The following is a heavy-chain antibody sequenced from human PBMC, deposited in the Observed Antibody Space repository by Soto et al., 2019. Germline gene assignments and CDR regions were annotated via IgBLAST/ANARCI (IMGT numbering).Heavy chain of an antibody. D-gene: IGHD1-1*01. Sequence: DVQLVESGGGLIQPGESLRLSCAAFGFTISGKKYVAWVRQAPGKGLEWVSALYDIDGSFYADSVKGRFTTSSDSSKTTVYLPMNDLRPDDTAVYYCATWNEREHAYDVWGLGTTVTVSS. CDR1: GFTISGKKY. J-gene: IGHJ3*01. CDR3: ATWNEREHAYDV. CDR2: LYDIDGS. V-gene: IGHV3-53*01.